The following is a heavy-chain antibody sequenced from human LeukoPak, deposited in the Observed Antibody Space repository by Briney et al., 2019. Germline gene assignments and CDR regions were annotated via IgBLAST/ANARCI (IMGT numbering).Heavy chain of an antibody. J-gene: IGHJ4*02. V-gene: IGHV3-7*01. CDR2: IKKDGSEK. Sequence: GGSLRLSCAASGLTFSSYWMTCVRQAPGKGPEGVANIKKDGSEKYYVDSVTGRFTISRDNAKNSLYLQMNGQRAEDTAVYYYARKSSSSLYVCDYWGQGTLVTVAS. D-gene: IGHD6-13*01. CDR3: ARKSSSSLYVCDY. CDR1: GLTFSSYW.